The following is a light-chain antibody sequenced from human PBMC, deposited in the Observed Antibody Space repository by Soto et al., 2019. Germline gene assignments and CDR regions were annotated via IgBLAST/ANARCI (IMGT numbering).Light chain of an antibody. Sequence: QSALTQPASVSGSPGQSITISCTGTSSDVGSYNFVSWYQQLPSRAPKLMIYEVSNRPSGVSNRFSGSKSGNTASLTISGLQAEDEADYYCASYTTSSNYVFGTGTKVTVL. CDR3: ASYTTSSNYV. CDR1: SSDVGSYNF. J-gene: IGLJ1*01. CDR2: EVS. V-gene: IGLV2-14*01.